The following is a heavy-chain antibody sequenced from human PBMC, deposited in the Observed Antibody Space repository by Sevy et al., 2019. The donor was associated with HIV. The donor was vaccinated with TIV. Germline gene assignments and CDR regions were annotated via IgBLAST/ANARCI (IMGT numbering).Heavy chain of an antibody. Sequence: GGSLRLSCAASGFTFSTYSMNWVRQAPGKGLEWVSSISSSSNYIYYAHSLKGRFTISRDNAKNSLYLQMNSLRVDDTAVYYCARDGARITLVQGGMAEYRGMDVWGQGTTVTVSS. D-gene: IGHD3-10*01. V-gene: IGHV3-21*01. J-gene: IGHJ6*02. CDR3: ARDGARITLVQGGMAEYRGMDV. CDR2: ISSSSNYI. CDR1: GFTFSTYS.